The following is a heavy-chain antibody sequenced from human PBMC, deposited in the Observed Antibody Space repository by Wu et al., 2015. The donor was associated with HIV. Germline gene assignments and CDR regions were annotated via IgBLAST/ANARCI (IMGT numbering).Heavy chain of an antibody. Sequence: QVQLVQSGAEVKKPGSSMKVSCKASGGTFNSYVISWVRHGPWTKGLRWSGRDHPYLWYSETLHRNFRAGLTIAADESTSTVYMELSSLRSEDTAVYYCALRGGEGCSSTKGCVTYYYYYMDGLGQRDHGHRLL. D-gene: IGHD2-2*01. CDR1: GGTFNSYV. CDR3: ALRGGEGCSSTKGCVTYYYYYMDG. CDR2: HPYLWYS. J-gene: IGHJ6*03. V-gene: IGHV1-69*01.